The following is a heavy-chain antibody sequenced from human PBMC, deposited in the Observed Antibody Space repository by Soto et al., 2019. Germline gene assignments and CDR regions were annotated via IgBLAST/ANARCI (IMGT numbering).Heavy chain of an antibody. Sequence: QITLKESGPTLVKPTETLTLTCTFSGFSLNTRDLGVGWIRQPPGKVLEGLAIIYWDDSKNYRPSLKSRLTITKDTSKNQVVLTVTDMDPVDTATYYCAPKGRGYFDYWGQGTLVTVSS. J-gene: IGHJ4*02. V-gene: IGHV2-5*02. CDR3: APKGRGYFDY. D-gene: IGHD3-10*01. CDR2: IYWDDSK. CDR1: GFSLNTRDLG.